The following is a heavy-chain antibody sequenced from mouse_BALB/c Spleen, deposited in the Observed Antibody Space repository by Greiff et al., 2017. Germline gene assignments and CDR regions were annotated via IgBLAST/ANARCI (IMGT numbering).Heavy chain of an antibody. CDR2: ISSGGSYT. Sequence: EVMLVESGGGLVKPGGSLKLSCAASGFTFSSYAMSWVRQTPEKRLEWVATISSGGSYTYYPDIVKGRFTIARDNAKNTLYLLMSSLRSEDTAMYYYARGDYAMDYWGQGTSVTVSS. D-gene: IGHD2-13*01. J-gene: IGHJ4*01. CDR3: ARGDYAMDY. CDR1: GFTFSSYA. V-gene: IGHV5-9-1*01.